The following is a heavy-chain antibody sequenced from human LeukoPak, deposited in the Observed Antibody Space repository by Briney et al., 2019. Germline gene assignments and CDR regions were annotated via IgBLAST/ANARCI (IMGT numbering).Heavy chain of an antibody. CDR3: ARGPDPDDYYGPGSYTDY. CDR2: ITGNGGST. V-gene: IGHV3-23*01. J-gene: IGHJ4*02. Sequence: TGGSLRLSCAASGFTFTSIAMSWVRQAPGKGLEWVSVITGNGGSTFYADSVRGRFTISRDNSKNTLFLQMNSLRAEDTAVYYCARGPDPDDYYGPGSYTDYWGQGTLVTVSS. CDR1: GFTFTSIA. D-gene: IGHD3-10*01.